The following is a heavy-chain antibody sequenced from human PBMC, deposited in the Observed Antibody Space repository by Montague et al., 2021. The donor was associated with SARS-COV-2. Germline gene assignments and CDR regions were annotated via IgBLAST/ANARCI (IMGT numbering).Heavy chain of an antibody. CDR1: GFYFSYA. V-gene: IGHV3-30*04. CDR3: ARESGSFHDGGYFDY. J-gene: IGHJ4*02. D-gene: IGHD1-26*01. CDR2: ISNDGSNK. Sequence: SLRLSCAASGFYFSYAMHWVRQAPGKGLEWAALISNDGSNKHYADSVKGRLTISRDNSKSTLYLQMNSLRTEDTAVYYCARESGSFHDGGYFDYWGQGSLVTVSS.